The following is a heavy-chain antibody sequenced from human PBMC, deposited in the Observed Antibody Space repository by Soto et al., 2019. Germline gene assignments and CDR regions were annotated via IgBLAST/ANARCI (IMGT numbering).Heavy chain of an antibody. D-gene: IGHD6-13*01. V-gene: IGHV4-34*01. CDR3: ARIIVRRSSWYTYSYHYGMDV. CDR1: GGSFSGYY. J-gene: IGHJ6*02. Sequence: PSETLSLTCSVYGGSFSGYYWSWIRQPPGKGLEWIGEINHSGSTNYNPSLKSRVTISVDTSKNQFSLKLSSLTAAYTAVYYCARIIVRRSSWYTYSYHYGMDVWGQGNTVTVSS. CDR2: INHSGST.